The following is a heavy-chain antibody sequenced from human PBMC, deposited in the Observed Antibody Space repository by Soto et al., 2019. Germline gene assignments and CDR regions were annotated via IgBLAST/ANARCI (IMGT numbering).Heavy chain of an antibody. J-gene: IGHJ6*04. Sequence: GGSLRLSCAASGFTFSNAWMNWVRQAPGKGLEWVGRIKSKTDGGTTDYAAPVKGRFTISRDDSKNTLSLEMNSLRSEDTAVYYCARDGRSPSPGMDVWGKGTTVTVSS. V-gene: IGHV3-15*07. CDR2: IKSKTDGGTT. CDR3: ARDGRSPSPGMDV. CDR1: GFTFSNAW. D-gene: IGHD7-27*01.